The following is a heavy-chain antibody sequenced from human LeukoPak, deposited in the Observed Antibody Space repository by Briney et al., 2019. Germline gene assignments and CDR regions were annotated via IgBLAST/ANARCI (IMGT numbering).Heavy chain of an antibody. CDR3: TTVIPIDSSGYSKD. V-gene: IGHV3-23*01. D-gene: IGHD3-22*01. J-gene: IGHJ4*02. Sequence: PGGSLRLSCAASGFTFSSYAMSWVRQAPGKGLEWVSAISGSGGSTYYADSVKGRFTISRDNSKNTLYLQMNSLKTEDTAVYYCTTVIPIDSSGYSKDWGQGTLVTVSS. CDR2: ISGSGGST. CDR1: GFTFSSYA.